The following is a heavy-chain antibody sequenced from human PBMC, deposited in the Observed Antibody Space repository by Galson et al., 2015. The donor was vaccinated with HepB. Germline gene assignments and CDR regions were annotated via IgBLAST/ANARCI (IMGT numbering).Heavy chain of an antibody. D-gene: IGHD3-16*01. Sequence: SVKVSCKASGYTFTSYAMHWVRQAPGQRLEWMGWINAGNGNTKYSQKFQGRVTITRDTSASTAYMELSSLRFEDTAVYYCARIPGGGGIYYFDYWGQGTLSPSPQ. CDR1: GYTFTSYA. CDR3: ARIPGGGGIYYFDY. J-gene: IGHJ4*02. CDR2: INAGNGNT. V-gene: IGHV1-3*01.